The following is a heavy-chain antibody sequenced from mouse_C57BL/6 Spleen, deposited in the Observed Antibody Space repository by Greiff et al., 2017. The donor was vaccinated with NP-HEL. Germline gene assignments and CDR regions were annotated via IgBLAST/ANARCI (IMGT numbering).Heavy chain of an antibody. CDR3: GRAGDDYGRVGDFDV. Sequence: QVQLQQPGAELVKPGASVKMSCKASGYTFTSYWITWVKQRPGQGLEWIGDIYPGSGSTNYNEKFKSKATLTVDTSSSTAYMQLSSLTSEDSAVYEGGRAGDDYGRVGDFDVGGTGTTVTVSA. V-gene: IGHV1-55*01. J-gene: IGHJ1*03. CDR1: GYTFTSYW. D-gene: IGHD1-1*01. CDR2: IYPGSGST.